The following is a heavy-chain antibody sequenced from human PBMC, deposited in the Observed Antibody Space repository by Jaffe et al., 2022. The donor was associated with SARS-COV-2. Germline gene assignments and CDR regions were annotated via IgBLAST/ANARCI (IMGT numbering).Heavy chain of an antibody. Sequence: QVQLVESGGGLVKPGGSLRLSCAASGFTFSDYYMSWIRQAPGKGLEWVSYISSSGSTIYYADSVKGRFTISRDNAKNSLYLQMNSLRAEDTAVYYCARDDSGYSSGWYGYYYYGMDVWGQGTTVTVSS. CDR1: GFTFSDYY. J-gene: IGHJ6*02. V-gene: IGHV3-11*01. CDR2: ISSSGSTI. D-gene: IGHD6-19*01. CDR3: ARDDSGYSSGWYGYYYYGMDV.